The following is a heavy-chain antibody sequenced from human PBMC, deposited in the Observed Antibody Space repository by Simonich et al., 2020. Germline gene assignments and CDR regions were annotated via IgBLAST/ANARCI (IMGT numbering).Heavy chain of an antibody. CDR2: IYYSGST. J-gene: IGHJ3*02. V-gene: IGHV4-39*01. CDR1: GGSISSSSYY. Sequence: QLQLQESGPGLVKPSETLSLTCTVSGGSISSSSYYWGWIRHPPGKGLEWIGSIYYSGSTYYNPSLKSRVTISGDTSKNQFSLKLSSVTAADTAVYYCARHAGFAFDIWGQGTMVTVSS. D-gene: IGHD6-13*01. CDR3: ARHAGFAFDI.